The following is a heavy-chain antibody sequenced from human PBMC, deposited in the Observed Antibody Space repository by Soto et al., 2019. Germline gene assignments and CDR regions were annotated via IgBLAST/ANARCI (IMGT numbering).Heavy chain of an antibody. CDR2: INHSGST. Sequence: SETLSLTCAVYGGSFSGYYWSWIRQPPGKGLEWIGEINHSGSTNYNPSLKSRVTISGDTSKNQFSLKLSSVTAADTAVYYCAREEVGATNYYYYYGLDVGGKGTTVTVSS. CDR1: GGSFSGYY. J-gene: IGHJ6*04. D-gene: IGHD1-26*01. CDR3: AREEVGATNYYYYYGLDV. V-gene: IGHV4-34*01.